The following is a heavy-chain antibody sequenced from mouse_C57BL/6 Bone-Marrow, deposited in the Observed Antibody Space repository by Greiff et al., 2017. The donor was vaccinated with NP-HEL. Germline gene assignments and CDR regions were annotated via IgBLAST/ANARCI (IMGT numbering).Heavy chain of an antibody. V-gene: IGHV1-15*01. Sequence: QVQLQQSGAELVRPGASVTLSCKASGYTFTDYEMHWVKQTPVHGLEWIGAIDPETGGTAYNQKFKGKAILTADKSSSTAYMELRSLTSVDSAVYYCTRQNWDWYFDVWGTGTTVTVSS. CDR1: GYTFTDYE. D-gene: IGHD4-1*01. CDR2: IDPETGGT. CDR3: TRQNWDWYFDV. J-gene: IGHJ1*03.